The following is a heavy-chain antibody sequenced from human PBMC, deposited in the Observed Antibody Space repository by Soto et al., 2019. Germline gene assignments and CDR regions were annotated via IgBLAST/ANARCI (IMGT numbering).Heavy chain of an antibody. J-gene: IGHJ6*02. D-gene: IGHD6-19*01. CDR2: IWYDGSNK. CDR1: GFTFSSYG. Sequence: GGSLRLSCAASGFTFSSYGMHWVRQAPGKGLEWVAVIWYDGSNKYYADSVKGRFTISRDNSKNTLYLQMNSLRAEDTAVYYCHGAVAGQQAYYYYGMDVWGQGTTVTVSS. CDR3: HGAVAGQQAYYYYGMDV. V-gene: IGHV3-33*01.